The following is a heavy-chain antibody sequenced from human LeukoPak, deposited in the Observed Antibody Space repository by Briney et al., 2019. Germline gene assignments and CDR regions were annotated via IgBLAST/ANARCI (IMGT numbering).Heavy chain of an antibody. J-gene: IGHJ5*02. V-gene: IGHV1-2*02. Sequence: GASVKVSCKASGYTFTGYYMHWVRQAPGQGLEWMGWINPNSGGTNYAQKSQGRVTMTRDTSISTAYMELSRLRSDDTAVYYCARGSERASRMIVVVTTFDPWGQGTLVTVSS. CDR1: GYTFTGYY. CDR3: ARGSERASRMIVVVTTFDP. CDR2: INPNSGGT. D-gene: IGHD3-22*01.